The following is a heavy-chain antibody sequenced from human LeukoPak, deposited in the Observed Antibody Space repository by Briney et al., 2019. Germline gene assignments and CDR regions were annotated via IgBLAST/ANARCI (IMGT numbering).Heavy chain of an antibody. CDR2: IWYDGSNK. D-gene: IGHD1-26*01. CDR3: ARSISGSYLLDY. J-gene: IGHJ4*02. V-gene: IGHV3-33*01. CDR1: GFTFSSYG. Sequence: GGSLRLSCAASGFTFSSYGMHWVRQAPGKGPEWVAVIWYDGSNKYYADSVKGRFTISRDNSKNTLYLQMNSLRAEDTAVYYCARSISGSYLLDYWGQGTLVTVSS.